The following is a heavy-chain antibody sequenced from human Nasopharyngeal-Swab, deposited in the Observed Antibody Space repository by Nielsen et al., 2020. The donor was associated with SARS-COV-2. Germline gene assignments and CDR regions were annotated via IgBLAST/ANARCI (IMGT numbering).Heavy chain of an antibody. CDR2: ISGSGGST. D-gene: IGHD6-13*01. Sequence: GGSLRLSCAASGFTFSSYAMSWVRQAPGKGLEWVSAISGSGGSTYYADSVKGRFTISRDNSKNTLYLQMNSLRAEDTAVYYCARDTSSSWYDEYYYYGMDVWGQGTTVTVSS. V-gene: IGHV3-23*01. CDR3: ARDTSSSWYDEYYYYGMDV. CDR1: GFTFSSYA. J-gene: IGHJ6*02.